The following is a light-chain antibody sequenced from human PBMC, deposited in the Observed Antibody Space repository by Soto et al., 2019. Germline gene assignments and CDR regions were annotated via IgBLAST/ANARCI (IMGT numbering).Light chain of an antibody. CDR2: GNS. J-gene: IGLJ3*02. V-gene: IGLV1-40*01. Sequence: QSVLTQPPSVSGAQGQRVTISCTESSSNIGAGYDVHWYQQLPGTAPKLLIYGNSNRPSGVPDRFSGSKSGTSASLAITGLQAEDEADYYCQSYDSSLSGWVFGGGTNLTVL. CDR1: SSNIGAGYD. CDR3: QSYDSSLSGWV.